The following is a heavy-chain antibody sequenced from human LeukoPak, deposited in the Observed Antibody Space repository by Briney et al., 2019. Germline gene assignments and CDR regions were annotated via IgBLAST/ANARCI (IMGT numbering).Heavy chain of an antibody. CDR3: VRRSDGGYYYYVA. D-gene: IGHD3-3*01. V-gene: IGHV3-64D*06. CDR1: GFAFSSSA. CDR2: ISSDGGGT. J-gene: IGHJ4*02. Sequence: PGGSLRLSCSASGFAFSSSAMHWVRQAPGQGLEYVSSISSDGGGTYYADSVKGRFTISRDNSKNTLYLQMSSLRAEDTAVYYCVRRSDGGYYYYVAWGQANLLTVSS.